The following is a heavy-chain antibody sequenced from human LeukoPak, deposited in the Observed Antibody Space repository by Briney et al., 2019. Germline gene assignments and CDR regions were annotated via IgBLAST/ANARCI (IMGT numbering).Heavy chain of an antibody. CDR3: ARDGLAPAGTVRLAY. D-gene: IGHD6-13*01. J-gene: IGHJ4*02. Sequence: GGSSTLSCVASGFTFSNYWMSWVRQAPGKGLEWVANINQDGSEKYYVDSVRGRFTISRDNAKNSLCLQINSLRAEDTAVYYCARDGLAPAGTVRLAYWGQGTLVPVSS. V-gene: IGHV3-7*01. CDR2: INQDGSEK. CDR1: GFTFSNYW.